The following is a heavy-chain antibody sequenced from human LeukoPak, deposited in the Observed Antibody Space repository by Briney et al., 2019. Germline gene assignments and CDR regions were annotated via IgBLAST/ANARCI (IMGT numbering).Heavy chain of an antibody. CDR2: INAGNGNT. D-gene: IGHD3-22*01. V-gene: IGHV1-3*01. Sequence: ASVKVSCKASGYTFTTYAMHWVRQAPGQRLGWMGWINAGNGNTKYSQKFQGRVTMTEDTSTDTAYMELSSLRSEDTAVYYCATSAIVVVTLEAGVAFDIWGQGTMVTVSS. CDR1: GYTFTTYA. CDR3: ATSAIVVVTLEAGVAFDI. J-gene: IGHJ3*02.